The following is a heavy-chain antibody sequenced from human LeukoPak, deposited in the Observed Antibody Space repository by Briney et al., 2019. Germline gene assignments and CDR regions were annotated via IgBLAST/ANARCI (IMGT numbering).Heavy chain of an antibody. J-gene: IGHJ4*02. V-gene: IGHV3-30*18. CDR2: ISYDGSNK. CDR1: GFTFSSYG. CDR3: AKSARVDSKDYYDSSGSYYFDY. Sequence: GGSLRLSCAASGFTFSSYGIHWVRQAPGKGLEWVAVISYDGSNKHYADSVKGRFTISRDNSKNTLYLQMNSLRAEDTAVYYCAKSARVDSKDYYDSSGSYYFDYWGQGTLVTVSS. D-gene: IGHD3-22*01.